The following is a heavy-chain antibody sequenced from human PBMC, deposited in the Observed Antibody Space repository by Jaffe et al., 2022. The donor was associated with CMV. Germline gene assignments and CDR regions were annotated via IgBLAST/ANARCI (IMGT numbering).Heavy chain of an antibody. CDR1: GGSISSYY. V-gene: IGHV4-59*08. J-gene: IGHJ4*02. CDR3: ARRRDGYNYYYFDY. Sequence: QVQLQESGPGLVKPSETLSLTCTVSGGSISSYYWSWIRQPPGKGLEWIGYIYYSGSTNYNPSLKSRVTISVDTSKNQFSLKLSSVTAADTAVYYCARRRDGYNYYYFDYWGQGTLVTVSS. D-gene: IGHD5-12*01. CDR2: IYYSGST.